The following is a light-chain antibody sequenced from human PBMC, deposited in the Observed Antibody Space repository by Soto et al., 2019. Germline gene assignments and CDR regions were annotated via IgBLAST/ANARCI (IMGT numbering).Light chain of an antibody. Sequence: QSALTQPASVSGSPGQSITISCTGASSDVGTYNLVSWYQQHPGTAPKLMIYEVNKRPSGVSNRFSGSKSGNTASLTIAGLQAEDEADYYCCSYAGSSTFAFGGGTKLTVL. V-gene: IGLV2-23*02. CDR3: CSYAGSSTFA. J-gene: IGLJ3*02. CDR1: SSDVGTYNL. CDR2: EVN.